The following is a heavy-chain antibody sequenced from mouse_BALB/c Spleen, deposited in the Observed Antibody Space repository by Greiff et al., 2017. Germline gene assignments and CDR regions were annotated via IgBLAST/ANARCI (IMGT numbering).Heavy chain of an antibody. V-gene: IGHV5-9-3*01. CDR3: ARRGGYDGYAMDY. Sequence: EVKVVESGGGLVKPGGSLKLSCAASGFTFSSYAMSWVRQTPEKRLEWVATISSGGSYTYYPDSVKGRFTISRDNAKNTLYLQMSSLRSEDTAMYYCARRGGYDGYAMDYWGQGTSVTVSS. J-gene: IGHJ4*01. CDR1: GFTFSSYA. CDR2: ISSGGSYT. D-gene: IGHD2-2*01.